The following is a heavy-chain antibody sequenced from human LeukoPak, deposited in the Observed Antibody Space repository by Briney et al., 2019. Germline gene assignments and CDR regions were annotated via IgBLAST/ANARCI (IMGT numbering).Heavy chain of an antibody. CDR1: GGSISSYY. D-gene: IGHD3-22*01. CDR3: ARDDPDDSSGYSSWYFDY. Sequence: SETLSLTCPVSGGSISSYYWSWIRQPAGKGLEWIGRIYTSGSTNYNPSLKSRVTMSVDTSKNQFSLKLSSVTAADTAVYYCARDDPDDSSGYSSWYFDYWGQGTLVTVSS. V-gene: IGHV4-4*07. CDR2: IYTSGST. J-gene: IGHJ4*02.